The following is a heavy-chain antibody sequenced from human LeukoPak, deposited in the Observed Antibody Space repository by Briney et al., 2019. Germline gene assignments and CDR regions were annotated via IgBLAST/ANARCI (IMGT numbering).Heavy chain of an antibody. Sequence: PGGTLRLSCAASGFTFSSYGMHWVRQAPGKGLEWVAFIRYDGSNKYYAASVKGRFTTSRDNSKNTLYPQMNSLRAEDTAVYYCAKDLHDSSGYYSPDVFDIWGQGTMVTVSS. J-gene: IGHJ3*02. V-gene: IGHV3-30*02. D-gene: IGHD3-22*01. CDR2: IRYDGSNK. CDR3: AKDLHDSSGYYSPDVFDI. CDR1: GFTFSSYG.